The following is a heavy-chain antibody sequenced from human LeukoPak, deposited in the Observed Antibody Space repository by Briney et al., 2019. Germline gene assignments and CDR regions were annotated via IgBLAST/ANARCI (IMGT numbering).Heavy chain of an antibody. J-gene: IGHJ5*02. CDR1: GGSISSSSYY. D-gene: IGHD6-6*01. V-gene: IGHV4-39*07. CDR3: ARGRRGAARLGGWFDP. Sequence: PSETLSLTCTVSGGSISSSSYYWGWIRQPPGKGLEWIGSIYYSGSTNYNPSLKSRVTISVDTSKNQFSLKLSSVTAADTAVYYCARGRRGAARLGGWFDPWGQGTLVTVSS. CDR2: IYYSGST.